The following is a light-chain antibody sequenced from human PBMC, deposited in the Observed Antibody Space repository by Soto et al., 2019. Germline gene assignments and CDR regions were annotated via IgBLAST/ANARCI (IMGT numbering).Light chain of an antibody. CDR1: QTISSW. CDR2: KAS. CDR3: QHYNSYSEA. V-gene: IGKV1-5*03. Sequence: EIQMTQSPSTLYGYVGDRVTITCRASQTISSWLAWYQQKPGKAPKLLIYKASTLKSGVPSRFSGSGSGTEFTLTISSLQPDDFATYYCQHYNSYSEAFGQGTKVDIK. J-gene: IGKJ1*01.